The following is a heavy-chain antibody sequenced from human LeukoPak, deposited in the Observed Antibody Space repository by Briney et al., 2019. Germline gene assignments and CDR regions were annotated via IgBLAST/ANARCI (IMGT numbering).Heavy chain of an antibody. CDR2: IKSETDGGTT. V-gene: IGHV3-15*07. J-gene: IGHJ4*02. D-gene: IGHD3-16*01. CDR3: TTRSPRGNYFDY. CDR1: GFSFNNAW. Sequence: GGSLRLSCAASGFSFNNAWMNWARQAPGKGLEWVGRIKSETDGGTTDSAAPVKGRFIISRDDSKNTLYLQMSSLQTEDTAVYYCTTRSPRGNYFDYWGQGTLVTVSS.